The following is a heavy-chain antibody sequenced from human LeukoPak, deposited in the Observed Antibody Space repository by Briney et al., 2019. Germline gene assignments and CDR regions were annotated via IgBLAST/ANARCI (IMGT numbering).Heavy chain of an antibody. CDR3: AKAALSCTTTSCQPIRDNWFDP. D-gene: IGHD2-2*01. J-gene: IGHJ5*02. Sequence: PGGSLTLSCEASGFTFRDYAMEWVRQAPGKGLEWVSVISGTGGNTYYADSVKGRFTISRVSSKNTLFLQMSGLRAEDTAVYYCAKAALSCTTTSCQPIRDNWFDPWGQGTLVTVSS. CDR2: ISGTGGNT. CDR1: GFTFRDYA. V-gene: IGHV3-23*01.